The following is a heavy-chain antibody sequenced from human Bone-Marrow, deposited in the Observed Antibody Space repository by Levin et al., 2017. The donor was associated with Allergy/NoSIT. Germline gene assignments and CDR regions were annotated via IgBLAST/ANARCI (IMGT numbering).Heavy chain of an antibody. CDR2: IYYSGST. V-gene: IGHV4-39*01. D-gene: IGHD6-13*01. CDR3: ARLPYSSGWYSPDY. J-gene: IGHJ4*02. CDR1: GGSISSSSYY. Sequence: SQTLSLTCTVSGGSISSSSYYWGWIRQPPGKGLEWIGSIYYSGSTYYNSSLKSRVTISVDTSKKQFSLKLSSVTAADTAVYYCARLPYSSGWYSPDYWGEGTLVTVSS.